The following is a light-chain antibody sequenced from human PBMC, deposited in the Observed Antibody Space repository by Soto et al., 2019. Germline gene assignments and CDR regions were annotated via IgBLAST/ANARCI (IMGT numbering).Light chain of an antibody. CDR3: QQYNTYSGT. J-gene: IGKJ1*01. V-gene: IGKV1-5*01. CDR2: DAS. Sequence: DNQMTQSPSTLSASVEDRVTITCRASQSISYWLAWYQQKPGKAPKLLIYDASNLETGVPSRFSGSGSGTEFTLTISSLQPDDFATYYCQQYNTYSGTFGQGTKVEI. CDR1: QSISYW.